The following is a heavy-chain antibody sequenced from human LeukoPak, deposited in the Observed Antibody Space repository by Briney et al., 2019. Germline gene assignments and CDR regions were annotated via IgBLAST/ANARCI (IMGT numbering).Heavy chain of an antibody. CDR2: ISGSGGST. V-gene: IGHV3-23*01. D-gene: IGHD3-22*01. J-gene: IGHJ4*02. CDR1: GFTFSSYA. CDR3: AKAWNYYDSSGYYYFDY. Sequence: PGGSLRLSCAASGFTFSSYAMSWVRQAPGKGLEWVSAISGSGGSTYYADSVKGRFTISRDNSKNTLYLQMNSLSAEDTAVYYCAKAWNYYDSSGYYYFDYWGQGTLVTVSS.